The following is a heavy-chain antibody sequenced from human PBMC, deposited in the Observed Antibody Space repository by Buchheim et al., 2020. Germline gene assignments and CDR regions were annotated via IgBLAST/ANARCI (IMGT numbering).Heavy chain of an antibody. J-gene: IGHJ6*02. CDR2: IYYSGGT. Sequence: QVQLQESGPGLVKPSETLSLTCTVSGGSVSSGSYYWSWIRQPPGKGLEWIGYIYYSGGTNYNPSLKSRVTISVDTSKNQFSLKLSSVTAADTAVYYCARGRDNSSGWYRGYYYYGMDVWGQGTT. CDR1: GGSVSSGSYY. CDR3: ARGRDNSSGWYRGYYYYGMDV. V-gene: IGHV4-61*01. D-gene: IGHD6-19*01.